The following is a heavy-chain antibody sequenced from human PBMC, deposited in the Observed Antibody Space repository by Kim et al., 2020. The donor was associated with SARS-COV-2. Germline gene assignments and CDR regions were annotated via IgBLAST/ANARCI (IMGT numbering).Heavy chain of an antibody. D-gene: IGHD2-8*01. Sequence: GGSLRLSCAASGFSFSDSSVHWVRQASGRGLEWVGRIRSKANNYATEYAVSVRGRFTMSRDESKNKAYLQMNSLKTEDTALYYCARSPPYADTYWDALDFWGRGTMVTVSS. CDR3: ARSPPYADTYWDALDF. V-gene: IGHV3-73*01. CDR2: IRSKANNYAT. J-gene: IGHJ3*01. CDR1: GFSFSDSS.